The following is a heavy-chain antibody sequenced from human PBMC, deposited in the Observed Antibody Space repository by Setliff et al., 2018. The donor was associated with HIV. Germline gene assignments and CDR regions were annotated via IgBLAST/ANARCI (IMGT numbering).Heavy chain of an antibody. CDR3: GRVGGSSDYDSFDY. V-gene: IGHV3-48*03. D-gene: IGHD5-12*01. CDR1: RLTFSSDD. CDR2: LNSGGDIM. J-gene: IGHJ4*02. Sequence: PGGSLRLSCAGSRLTFSSDDMDWVRQAPGKGLERISYLNSGGDIMYYAPSVKGRFTISRDNAKNSLYLQMNSLGAEDTAMYYCGRVGGSSDYDSFDYWGQGTLVTVSS.